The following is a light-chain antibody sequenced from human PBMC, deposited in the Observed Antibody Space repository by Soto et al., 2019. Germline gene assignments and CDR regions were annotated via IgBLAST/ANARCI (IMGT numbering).Light chain of an antibody. Sequence: EIVMTQSPVTLSVSPGERATLSCRAGQSVSSNLAWYQQKPGQAPRLLIYGASTRATGIQARFTGSGSGTEFTLTISSLQFDDSAVYYCQQRSNWPPEFTFGPGTKVDIK. CDR2: GAS. V-gene: IGKV3-15*01. CDR1: QSVSSN. CDR3: QQRSNWPPEFT. J-gene: IGKJ3*01.